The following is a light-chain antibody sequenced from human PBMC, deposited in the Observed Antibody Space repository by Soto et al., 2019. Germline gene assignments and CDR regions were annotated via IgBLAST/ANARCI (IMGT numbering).Light chain of an antibody. V-gene: IGKV3-20*01. CDR3: QQYDTSPPIT. CDR2: GAS. Sequence: EIVLTQSPGTLSLSPGERATLSCRASQSVSSSSLAWYQQKPGQAPRLLIYGASSRATGIPDRFSGSGSGTDFTLIISRLEPEDFAVYYCQQYDTSPPITFGQGTRLEIK. J-gene: IGKJ5*01. CDR1: QSVSSSS.